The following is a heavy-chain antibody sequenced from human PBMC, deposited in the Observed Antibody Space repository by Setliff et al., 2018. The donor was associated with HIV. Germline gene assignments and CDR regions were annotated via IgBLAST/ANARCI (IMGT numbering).Heavy chain of an antibody. CDR3: ARDRPGGDGWYNYFDF. D-gene: IGHD6-19*01. CDR1: GGTFSSYA. J-gene: IGHJ4*02. Sequence: SVKVSCKASGGTFSSYAISWVRQAPGQGLEWMGGIIPIFGTANYAQKFQGRVTITTDESTSTAYMELSSLRSEDTAVYYCARDRPGGDGWYNYFDFWGQGTLVTVSS. CDR2: IIPIFGTA. V-gene: IGHV1-69*05.